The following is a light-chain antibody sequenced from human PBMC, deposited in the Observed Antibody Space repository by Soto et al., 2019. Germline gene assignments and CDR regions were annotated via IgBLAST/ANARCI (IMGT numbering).Light chain of an antibody. V-gene: IGKV3-20*01. CDR2: GAS. J-gene: IGKJ5*01. Sequence: IVWTQSPGTLSLSPGERATLSCRASQSVNSDYLAWFQQKPGQAPRLLIYGASTRTTGIPDRFSGSGSGTDFTLTIGRLEPGDFAVYYCLHYGGSPLTFGQGTRLEIK. CDR3: LHYGGSPLT. CDR1: QSVNSDY.